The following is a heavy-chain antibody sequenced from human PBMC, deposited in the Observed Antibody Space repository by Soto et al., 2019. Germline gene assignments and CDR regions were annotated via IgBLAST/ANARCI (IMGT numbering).Heavy chain of an antibody. CDR3: AKDGYYDILTGYLPGYYFDY. CDR1: GFTFNSYV. CDR2: ISYDGSNK. J-gene: IGHJ4*02. D-gene: IGHD3-9*01. Sequence: PGGSLRLSCAASGFTFNSYVMHWVRQAPGKGLEWVAVISYDGSNKYYADSVKGRFTISRDNSKNTLYLQMNSLRAEDTAVYYCAKDGYYDILTGYLPGYYFDYWGQRTLVTVSS. V-gene: IGHV3-30*18.